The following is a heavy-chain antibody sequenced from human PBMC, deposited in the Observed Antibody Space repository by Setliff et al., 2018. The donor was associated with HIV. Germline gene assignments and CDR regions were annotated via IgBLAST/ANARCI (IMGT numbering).Heavy chain of an antibody. CDR3: ARHGGITGTTDAFDI. J-gene: IGHJ3*02. D-gene: IGHD1-7*01. CDR2: IYHSGSS. Sequence: SETLSLTCAVSGYSISSGYYWGWIRQPPGKGLEWIGNIYHSGSSYYNPSLKSRVTISVDTSKNQFSLKLSSVTAADTAVYYCARHGGITGTTDAFDIWGQGTMVTVSS. V-gene: IGHV4-38-2*01. CDR1: GYSISSGYY.